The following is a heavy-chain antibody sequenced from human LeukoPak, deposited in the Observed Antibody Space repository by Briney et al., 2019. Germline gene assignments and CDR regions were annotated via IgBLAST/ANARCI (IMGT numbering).Heavy chain of an antibody. CDR1: GASFRSGGQY. CDR3: ARIFDI. V-gene: IGHV4-61*08. J-gene: IGHJ4*02. CDR2: IFYNAKT. Sequence: SETLSLTCTLSGASFRSGGQYGGSIRQTPGKGLEWIGDIFYNAKTNYNPSLKSRVTISLDTSRSQFSLRLSSVTAADTGVYYCARIFDIWGRGTLVTVSS.